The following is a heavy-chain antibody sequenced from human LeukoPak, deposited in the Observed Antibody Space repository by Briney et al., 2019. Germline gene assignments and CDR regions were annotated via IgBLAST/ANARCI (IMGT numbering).Heavy chain of an antibody. J-gene: IGHJ4*02. CDR1: GGSFSGYY. CDR3: ASTLTADYGGFCG. D-gene: IGHD4-23*01. CDR2: INHSGST. Sequence: SETLSLTCAVYGGSFSGYYWSWIRQPPGKGLEWIGEINHSGSTNYNPSLKSRVTISVDTSKNQFSLKPSSVTAADTAVYYCASTLTADYGGFCGWGQGTLVTVSS. V-gene: IGHV4-34*01.